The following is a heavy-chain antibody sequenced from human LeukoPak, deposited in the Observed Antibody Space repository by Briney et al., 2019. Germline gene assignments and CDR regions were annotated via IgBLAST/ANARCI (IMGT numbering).Heavy chain of an antibody. J-gene: IGHJ4*02. CDR3: ARGASY. Sequence: GGSLRLSCAVSGFTFSSYWMNWVRQAPGKGPEWVANIRPDGTEKFYVDSVKGRFTVSRDNAKNLLYLQMNSLRAEDTALYYCARGASYRGQGTLVTVSS. V-gene: IGHV3-7*04. CDR1: GFTFSSYW. CDR2: IRPDGTEK.